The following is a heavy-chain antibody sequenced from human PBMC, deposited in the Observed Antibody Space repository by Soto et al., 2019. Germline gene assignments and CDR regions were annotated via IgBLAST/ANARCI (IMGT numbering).Heavy chain of an antibody. V-gene: IGHV3-30-3*01. CDR1: GFTFSSYA. CDR2: ISYDGSNK. CDR3: VRSGVVPANWGMDV. D-gene: IGHD2-2*01. J-gene: IGHJ6*02. Sequence: QVQLVESGGGVVQPGRSLRLSCAASGFTFSSYAMHWVRQAPGKGLEWLAVISYDGSNKYYADSVKGRFTISRDNSKNTLFLQMNSLRAEDTAVYYCVRSGVVPANWGMDVWGQGTTVTVSS.